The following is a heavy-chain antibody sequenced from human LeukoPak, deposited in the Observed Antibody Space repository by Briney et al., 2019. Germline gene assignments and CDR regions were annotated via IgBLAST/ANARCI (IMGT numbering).Heavy chain of an antibody. V-gene: IGHV1-8*02. D-gene: IGHD2-21*02. CDR2: MNPNSGNT. CDR1: GYTFTSYD. J-gene: IGHJ2*01. CDR3: ARVGCGGDCYSGHWYFDL. Sequence: AASVKVSCKASGYTFTSYDINWVRQATGQGLEWMGWMNPNSGNTGYAQKFQGRVTMTRNTSISTAYMELSSLRSEDTAVYYCARVGCGGDCYSGHWYFDLWGRGTLVTVSS.